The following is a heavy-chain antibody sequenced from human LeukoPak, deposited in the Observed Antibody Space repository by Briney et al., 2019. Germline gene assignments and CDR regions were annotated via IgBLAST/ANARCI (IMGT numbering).Heavy chain of an antibody. CDR3: ARHECGGSCYPEDY. Sequence: SETLSLTCTVSGGSISSHYWSWIRQPPGKGLEWIGYIYYTGNTNYNPSLESRVIISVDTSKNQFSLKLSSVTAADTAVYYCARHECGGSCYPEDYWGQGTLVTVSS. CDR2: IYYTGNT. V-gene: IGHV4-59*08. D-gene: IGHD2-15*01. CDR1: GGSISSHY. J-gene: IGHJ4*02.